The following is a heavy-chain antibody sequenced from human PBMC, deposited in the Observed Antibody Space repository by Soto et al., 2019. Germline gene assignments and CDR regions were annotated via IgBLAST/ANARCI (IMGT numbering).Heavy chain of an antibody. Sequence: KASETLSLTCTFSGGSIISANYYWNWIRQHPGKGLEWIGYINYRGSTHFHPSLKSRVTISVDTSKNRFSLKLTSVTAADTAVYYCARVSVVGRIDYYYGMDVWGQGTTVTVSS. CDR1: GGSIISANYY. CDR3: ARVSVVGRIDYYYGMDV. D-gene: IGHD6-19*01. V-gene: IGHV4-31*03. J-gene: IGHJ6*02. CDR2: INYRGST.